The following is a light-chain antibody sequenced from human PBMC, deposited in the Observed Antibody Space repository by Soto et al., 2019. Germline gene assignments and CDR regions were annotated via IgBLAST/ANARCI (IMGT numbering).Light chain of an antibody. Sequence: VLTQPASVSGSPGQSITISCTGTSSDVGGYNYVSWYQQHPGKAPKLMIFDVSDRPSGVSNRFSGSKSGNTASLTISGLQAEDEADYYCSSYTSTSTPYVFGTGTKVTVL. CDR1: SSDVGGYNY. J-gene: IGLJ1*01. CDR2: DVS. V-gene: IGLV2-14*01. CDR3: SSYTSTSTPYV.